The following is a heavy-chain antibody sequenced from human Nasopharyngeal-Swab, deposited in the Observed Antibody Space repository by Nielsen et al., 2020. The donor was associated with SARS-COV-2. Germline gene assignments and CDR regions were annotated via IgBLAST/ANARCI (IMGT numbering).Heavy chain of an antibody. D-gene: IGHD3-22*01. CDR3: ARDYDDYYDSSGYVLPGY. J-gene: IGHJ4*02. CDR2: ISRRSDTI. V-gene: IGHV3-48*02. CDR1: GFTFSAYN. Sequence: GGSLRLSCAASGFTFSAYNINWVRQAPGKGLEWVSYISRRSDTIYYADSVKGRFTISRDNVKNSLYLQMNSLRDEDTAVYYCARDYDDYYDSSGYVLPGYWGQGTLVTVSS.